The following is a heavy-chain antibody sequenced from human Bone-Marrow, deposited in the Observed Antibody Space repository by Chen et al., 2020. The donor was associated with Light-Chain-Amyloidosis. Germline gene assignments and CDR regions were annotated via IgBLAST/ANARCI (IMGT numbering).Heavy chain of an antibody. CDR1: GGSFSGDY. V-gene: IGHV4-34*01. Sequence: QVQLQQWGAGLLKPSETLSLTCAVYGGSFSGDYWSWIRQPPGKGLEWIGEINHSGSTNYNPSLKSRLTISVDTSKKQLSLKLSSVTAADTAVYYCARGRGGGWGSYYDWGQGTLVTVSS. CDR2: INHSGST. CDR3: ARGRGGGWGSYYD. J-gene: IGHJ4*02. D-gene: IGHD1-26*01.